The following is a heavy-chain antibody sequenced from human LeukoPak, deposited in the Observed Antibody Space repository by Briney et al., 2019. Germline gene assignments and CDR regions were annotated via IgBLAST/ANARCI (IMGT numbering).Heavy chain of an antibody. D-gene: IGHD2-21*02. CDR1: GFTFSNFA. CDR2: ISGSGGRT. Sequence: GGSLRLSCAASGFTFSNFAMSWVRQAPGKGLEWISAISGSGGRTCYEDSAKGRFTISRDNSKNTLCLQMNSRRADDTAIYYCAKGGDSYYSYYYMDVWGKGTTVTVSS. CDR3: AKGGDSYYSYYYMDV. J-gene: IGHJ6*03. V-gene: IGHV3-23*01.